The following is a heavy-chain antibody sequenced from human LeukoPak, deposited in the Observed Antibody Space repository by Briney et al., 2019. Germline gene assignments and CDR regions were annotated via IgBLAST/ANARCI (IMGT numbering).Heavy chain of an antibody. CDR1: GYSFTSYW. D-gene: IGHD6-19*01. V-gene: IGHV5-51*01. CDR3: ARRRGYSSGWATSGPYYFDY. Sequence: GESLKISCKGSGYSFTSYWIGWVRQMPGKGLEWMGIIYPDDSDTRYSPSFEGQVTISADKSISTAYLHWSSLKASDTATYYCARRRGYSSGWATSGPYYFDYWGQGTLVTVSS. CDR2: IYPDDSDT. J-gene: IGHJ4*02.